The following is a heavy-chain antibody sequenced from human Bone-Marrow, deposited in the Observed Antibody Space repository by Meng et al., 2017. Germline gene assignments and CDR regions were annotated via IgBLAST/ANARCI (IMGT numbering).Heavy chain of an antibody. CDR1: GGSFSGYY. J-gene: IGHJ6*02. CDR3: ARIAAAGTMSWYYYYGMDV. CDR2: INHSGST. V-gene: IGHV4-34*01. D-gene: IGHD6-13*01. Sequence: SETLSLTCAVYGGSFSGYYWSWIRQPPGKGREWVGEINHSGSTNYNPSLKSRVTISVDTSKNQFSLKLSSVPAADTAVYYCARIAAAGTMSWYYYYGMDVWGQGTTVTVSS.